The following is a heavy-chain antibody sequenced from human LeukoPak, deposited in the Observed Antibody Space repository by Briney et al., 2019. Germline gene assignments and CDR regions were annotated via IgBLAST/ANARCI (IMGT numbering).Heavy chain of an antibody. D-gene: IGHD4-23*01. V-gene: IGHV3-48*02. CDR3: ARGGYGANDDAFDI. CDR2: ISSSTNTI. J-gene: IGHJ3*02. Sequence: GGALRLSCAASGFTFSSYSMNWVRQAAGKGLEWGSYISSSTNTIYYADSVKGRFTISRDNAKHSLFLQMNSLRDEDTAVYYCARGGYGANDDAFDIWGQGTMVTVSS. CDR1: GFTFSSYS.